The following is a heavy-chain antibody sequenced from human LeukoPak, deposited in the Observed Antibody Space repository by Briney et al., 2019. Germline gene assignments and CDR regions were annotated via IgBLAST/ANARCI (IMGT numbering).Heavy chain of an antibody. CDR2: IYYSGST. CDR3: ARHKRDLLYYYDSTFPGAFDI. CDR1: GGSFSGYY. D-gene: IGHD3-22*01. Sequence: PSETLSLTCAVYGGSFSGYYWSWIRQPPGKGLEWIGSIYYSGSTYYNPSLKSRVTISVDTSKNQFSLKLSSVTAADTAVCYCARHKRDLLYYYDSTFPGAFDIWGQGTMVTVSS. V-gene: IGHV4-34*01. J-gene: IGHJ3*02.